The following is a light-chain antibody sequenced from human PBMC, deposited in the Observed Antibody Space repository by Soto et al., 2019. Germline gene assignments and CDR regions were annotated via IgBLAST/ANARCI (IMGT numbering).Light chain of an antibody. Sequence: DIQMTQSPSSLSASVGDRVTITCRASQSINSYLNWYQQKPGKAPKVLIYAASSLHSGVPSRFSGSGSGTDFTLTISSLQPEDFATYYCQQSYNAPLTFGPGTKVDIK. CDR1: QSINSY. V-gene: IGKV1-39*01. J-gene: IGKJ3*01. CDR3: QQSYNAPLT. CDR2: AAS.